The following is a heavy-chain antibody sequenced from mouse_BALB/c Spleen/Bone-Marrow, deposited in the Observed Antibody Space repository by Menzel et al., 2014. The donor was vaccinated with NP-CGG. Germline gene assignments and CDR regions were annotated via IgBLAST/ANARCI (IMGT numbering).Heavy chain of an antibody. CDR3: AREIPQGAMDY. Sequence: EVQLQESGGGLVQPGGSLKLSCAASGFDFSRYWMSWVRQAPGKGPEWIGEINPDSSTINYTPSLKDKFIISRDNAKNTLYLQMSKVRSEDTALHYCAREIPQGAMDYWGQGTSVTVSS. V-gene: IGHV4-1*02. CDR1: GFDFSRYW. J-gene: IGHJ4*01. CDR2: INPDSSTI.